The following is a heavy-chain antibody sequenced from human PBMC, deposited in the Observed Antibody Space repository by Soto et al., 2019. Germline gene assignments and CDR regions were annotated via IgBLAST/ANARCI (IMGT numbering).Heavy chain of an antibody. CDR2: ISSSSSVM. Sequence: EVQLVESGGGLVQPGGSLRLSCVVSGFTFSDYSMSWVRQAPGKGLEWVSYISSSSSVMYYADSVKGRFSMSRDNARNSLYLQMSSLRAEDTAVYYCARDHQEGRNLTNIHWSQGTLVTVSS. CDR3: ARDHQEGRNLTNIH. V-gene: IGHV3-48*01. J-gene: IGHJ4*02. CDR1: GFTFSDYS. D-gene: IGHD3-9*01.